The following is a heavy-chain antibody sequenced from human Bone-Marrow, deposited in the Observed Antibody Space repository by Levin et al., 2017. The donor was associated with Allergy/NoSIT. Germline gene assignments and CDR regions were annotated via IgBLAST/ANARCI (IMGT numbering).Heavy chain of an antibody. J-gene: IGHJ4*02. V-gene: IGHV1-69*13. CDR3: ARDINRPISLDRDMSD. Sequence: GASVKVSCKASGGTFSTSRLCWVRQAPGHGLEWMGGIIPIFRTTNYAQKFQGRVTITADESTSTFYMELSSLRSEDTAIYYCARDINRPISLDRDMSDWGQGTLVTVSS. CDR1: GGTFSTSR. CDR2: IIPIFRTT. D-gene: IGHD5-18*01.